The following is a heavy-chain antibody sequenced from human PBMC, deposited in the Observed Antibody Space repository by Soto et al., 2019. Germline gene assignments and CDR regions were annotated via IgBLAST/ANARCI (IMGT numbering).Heavy chain of an antibody. D-gene: IGHD2-2*01. CDR1: VFTFSSYA. CDR3: AKSIVVVPAAILIEAGMDV. V-gene: IGHV3-23*01. J-gene: IGHJ6*02. Sequence: GGSLRLSCASSVFTFSSYAMSWVRQAPGKGLEWVSAISGSGGSTYYADSVKGRFTISRDNSKNTLYLQMNSLRAEDTAVYYCAKSIVVVPAAILIEAGMDVWGQGTTVTVSS. CDR2: ISGSGGST.